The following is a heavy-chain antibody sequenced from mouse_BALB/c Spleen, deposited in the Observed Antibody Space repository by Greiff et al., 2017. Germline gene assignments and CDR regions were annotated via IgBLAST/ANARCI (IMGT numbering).Heavy chain of an antibody. CDR1: GYTFTSYW. V-gene: IGHV1-81*01. Sequence: QVQLQQPGAELVRPGASVKLSCKASGYTFTSYWINWVKQRTGQGLEWIGEIYPGSGNTYYNEKFKGKATLTADKSSSTAYMQLSSLTSEDSAVYFCAGWGYYVSSGPYYFDYWGQGTTLTVSS. CDR2: IYPGSGNT. J-gene: IGHJ2*01. CDR3: AGWGYYVSSGPYYFDY. D-gene: IGHD1-1*01.